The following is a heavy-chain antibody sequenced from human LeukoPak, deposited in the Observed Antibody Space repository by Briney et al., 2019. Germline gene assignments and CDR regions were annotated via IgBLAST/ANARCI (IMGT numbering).Heavy chain of an antibody. CDR3: ARAPYSSSWLDY. Sequence: ASVKVSCKASGYNFSDYYLHWVRQAPGQGLEWMGWISPYSNGTKSAQKFQGRVTMTRDTSTSTAYMELSRLRSDDTAVYYCARAPYSSSWLDYWGQGTLVTVSS. CDR2: ISPYSNGT. J-gene: IGHJ4*02. V-gene: IGHV1-2*02. CDR1: GYNFSDYY. D-gene: IGHD6-13*01.